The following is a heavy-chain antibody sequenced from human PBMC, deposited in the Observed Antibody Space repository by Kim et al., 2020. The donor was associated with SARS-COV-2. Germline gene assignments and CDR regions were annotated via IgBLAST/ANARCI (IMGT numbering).Heavy chain of an antibody. CDR2: IIPIFGTA. D-gene: IGHD3-10*01. V-gene: IGHV1-69*13. CDR1: GGTFSSYA. J-gene: IGHJ6*02. Sequence: SVKVSCKASGGTFSSYAISWVRQAPGQGLEWMGGIIPIFGTANYAQKFQGRVTITADESTSTAYMELSSLRSEDTAVYYCARNYGSGMGSYYYYGMDVWGQGTTVTVSS. CDR3: ARNYGSGMGSYYYYGMDV.